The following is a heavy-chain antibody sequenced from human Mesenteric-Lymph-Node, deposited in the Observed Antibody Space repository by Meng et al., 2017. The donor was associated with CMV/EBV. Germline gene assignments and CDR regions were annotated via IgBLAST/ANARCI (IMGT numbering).Heavy chain of an antibody. D-gene: IGHD5-12*01. J-gene: IGHJ4*02. CDR1: GFTFSSYG. V-gene: IGHV3-30*02. Sequence: GESLKISCAASGFTFSSYGMHWVRQAPGKGLEWVAFIRYDGSNKYYADSVKGRFTISRDNSKNTLYLQMNSLRGEDTALYYCAKIVATSDHWGQGTLVTVSS. CDR3: AKIVATSDH. CDR2: IRYDGSNK.